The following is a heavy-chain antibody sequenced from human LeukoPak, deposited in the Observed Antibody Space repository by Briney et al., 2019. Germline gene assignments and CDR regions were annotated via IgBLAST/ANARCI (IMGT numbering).Heavy chain of an antibody. V-gene: IGHV3-66*01. CDR3: ARDRSGSYYFDY. D-gene: IGHD1-26*01. CDR1: GFTVSSNY. CDR2: IYSGGNT. Sequence: GGSLRLSCAASGFTVSSNYMSWVRQAPGKGLEWVSVIYSGGNTYYADSVKGRFTISRDNSKNTLYLQMNSLRAEDTAVYYCARDRSGSYYFDYWGQGTLVTVSS. J-gene: IGHJ4*02.